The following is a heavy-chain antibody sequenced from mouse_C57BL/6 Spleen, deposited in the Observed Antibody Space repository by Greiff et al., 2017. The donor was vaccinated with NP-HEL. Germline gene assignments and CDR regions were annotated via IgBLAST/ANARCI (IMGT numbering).Heavy chain of an antibody. Sequence: QVHVKQPGAELVRPGSSVKLSCKASGYTFTSYWMDWVKQRPGQGLEWIGNIYPSDSETHYNQKFKDKATLTVDKSSSTAYMQLSSLTSEDSAVYYCARRGSSYGYWGQGTTLTVSS. D-gene: IGHD1-1*01. V-gene: IGHV1-61*01. CDR1: GYTFTSYW. CDR3: ARRGSSYGY. J-gene: IGHJ2*01. CDR2: IYPSDSET.